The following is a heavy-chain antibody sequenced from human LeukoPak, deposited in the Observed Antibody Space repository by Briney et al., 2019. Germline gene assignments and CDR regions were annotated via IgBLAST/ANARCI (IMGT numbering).Heavy chain of an antibody. J-gene: IGHJ4*02. D-gene: IGHD3-22*01. CDR3: ARDYSSGRDF. CDR2: INQDGSDQ. CDR1: GFTFSTKW. V-gene: IGHV3-7*04. Sequence: PGGSLRVSCAASGFTFSTKWMSWVRQAPGKGLEWVATINQDGSDQYYVDSVKGRFTISRDNAKNSLDLQMNSLRAEDTAVYYCARDYSSGRDFWGQGTLATVSS.